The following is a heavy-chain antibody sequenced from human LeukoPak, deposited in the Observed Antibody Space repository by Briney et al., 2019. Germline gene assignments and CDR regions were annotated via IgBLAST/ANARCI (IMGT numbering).Heavy chain of an antibody. CDR3: ARAETTVVNY. CDR1: GFTFSDYE. CDR2: ISSSGSTI. V-gene: IGHV3-11*04. D-gene: IGHD1-1*01. J-gene: IGHJ4*02. Sequence: GGSLSLLWAASGFTFSDYEMSWIRRARGKGLEWVSYISSSGSTIYYADSVKGRFTISRDNATNSLYLQMNSLRAEDTAVYYCARAETTVVNYWGQGTLVTVSS.